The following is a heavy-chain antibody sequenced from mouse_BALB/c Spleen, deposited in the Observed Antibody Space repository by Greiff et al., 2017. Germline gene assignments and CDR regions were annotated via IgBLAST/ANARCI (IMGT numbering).Heavy chain of an antibody. J-gene: IGHJ2*01. CDR3: ARGGYYGRNYFDY. D-gene: IGHD1-1*01. CDR2: ISSGSSTI. V-gene: IGHV5-17*02. Sequence: EVMLVESGGGLVQPGGSRKLSCAASGFTFSSFGMHWVRQAPEKGLEWVAYISSGSSTIYYADTVKGRFTISRDNPKNTLFLQMTSLRSEDTAMYYCARGGYYGRNYFDYWGQGTTLTVSS. CDR1: GFTFSSFG.